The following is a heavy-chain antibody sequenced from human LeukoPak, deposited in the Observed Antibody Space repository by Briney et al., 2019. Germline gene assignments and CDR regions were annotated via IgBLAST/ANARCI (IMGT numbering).Heavy chain of an antibody. V-gene: IGHV3-48*02. CDR1: GFTFSSYS. J-gene: IGHJ4*02. CDR3: ARSIIVVVVAAFDY. CDR2: ISSRSSTI. D-gene: IGHD2-15*01. Sequence: GGSLRLSCAASGFTFSSYSMNWVRQAPGKGLEWVSYISSRSSTIYYADSVKGRFTISRDNAKNSLYLQMNSLRDEDTAVYYCARSIIVVVVAAFDYWGQGTLVTVSS.